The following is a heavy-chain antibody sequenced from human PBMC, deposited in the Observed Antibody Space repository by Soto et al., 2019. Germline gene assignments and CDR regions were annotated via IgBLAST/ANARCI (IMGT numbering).Heavy chain of an antibody. V-gene: IGHV3-66*01. J-gene: IGHJ3*02. Sequence: GGSLRLSCAASGFTVSSNYMSWVRQAPGKGLEWVSVIYSGGSTYYADSVKGRFTISRDNSKNTLYLQMNSLRAEDTAVYYCARSYYYDSYDAFDIWGQGTMVTVS. D-gene: IGHD3-22*01. CDR2: IYSGGST. CDR3: ARSYYYDSYDAFDI. CDR1: GFTVSSNY.